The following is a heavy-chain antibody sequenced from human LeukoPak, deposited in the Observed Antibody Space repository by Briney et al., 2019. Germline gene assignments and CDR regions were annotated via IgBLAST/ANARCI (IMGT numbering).Heavy chain of an antibody. D-gene: IGHD4-17*01. CDR2: ISVYNGNT. V-gene: IGHV1-18*01. CDR3: ARVYEPYGWYFDL. J-gene: IGHJ2*01. Sequence: GASVKVSCKASGYTFTSTGISWVRQAPGQGLEWMGWISVYNGNTNYAQKFQGRVTMTTDSSTNTAYMELRSLRSDDTAVYYCARVYEPYGWYFDLWGRGTLVTVSS. CDR1: GYTFTSTG.